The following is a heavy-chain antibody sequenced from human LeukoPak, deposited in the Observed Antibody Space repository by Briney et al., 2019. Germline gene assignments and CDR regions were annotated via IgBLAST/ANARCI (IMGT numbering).Heavy chain of an antibody. V-gene: IGHV4-39*01. CDR2: IYFDGNS. J-gene: IGHJ4*02. D-gene: IGHD3/OR15-3a*01. CDR1: GGSLGSSSYY. CDR3: AXENGNFWTGYPYFED. Sequence: PSETLSLTCTVSGGSLGSSSYYWGWIRQPPGKDLEWIGTIYFDGNSFYNPSLKSRVTISIDMSKNQFSLKLSSVTAADTAIYYCAXENGNFWTGYPYFEDCGQGTLVSVSS.